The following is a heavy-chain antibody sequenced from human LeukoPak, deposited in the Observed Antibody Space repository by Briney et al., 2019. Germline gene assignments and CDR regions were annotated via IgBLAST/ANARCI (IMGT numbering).Heavy chain of an antibody. J-gene: IGHJ4*02. D-gene: IGHD5-24*01. CDR2: IYHSGST. Sequence: SETLSLTCAVYGGSFSGYYWSWIRQPPGKGLEWIGSIYHSGSTYYNPSLKSRVTISVDTSKNQFSLKLSSVTAADTAVYYCARVSYGYNINDLDYWGQGTLVTVSS. V-gene: IGHV4-34*01. CDR1: GGSFSGYY. CDR3: ARVSYGYNINDLDY.